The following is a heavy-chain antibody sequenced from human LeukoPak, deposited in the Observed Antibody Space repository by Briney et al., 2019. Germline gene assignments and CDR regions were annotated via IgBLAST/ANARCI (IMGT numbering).Heavy chain of an antibody. V-gene: IGHV3-15*01. D-gene: IGHD3-22*01. CDR3: TTDYDDSSGYNYYYGMDV. Sequence: PGGSLRLSCAASGFTFSNAWMTWVRQAPGKGLEWVGRIKSKTDGGTTDYAAPVKGRFTISRDDSKNTLYLQMNSLKTEDTAVYYCTTDYDDSSGYNYYYGMDVWGQGTRSPSP. J-gene: IGHJ6*02. CDR1: GFTFSNAW. CDR2: IKSKTDGGTT.